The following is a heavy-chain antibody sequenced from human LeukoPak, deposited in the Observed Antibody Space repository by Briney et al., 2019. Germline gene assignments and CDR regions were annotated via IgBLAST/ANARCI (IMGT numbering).Heavy chain of an antibody. J-gene: IGHJ4*02. Sequence: GRSLRLSCAASGFTFSATTMSWVRQAPEKRLEWVSSISGSGASTFYADSVKGRFTISRDNSKNTLYLQMNSLRAEDTALYFCAKLTQNWGQGTLVTVSS. D-gene: IGHD3-9*01. CDR2: ISGSGAST. CDR3: AKLTQN. V-gene: IGHV3-23*01. CDR1: GFTFSATT.